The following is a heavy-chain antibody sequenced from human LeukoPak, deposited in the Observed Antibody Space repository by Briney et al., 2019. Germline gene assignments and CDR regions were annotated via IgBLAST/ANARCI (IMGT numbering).Heavy chain of an antibody. D-gene: IGHD3-22*01. V-gene: IGHV4-38-2*02. CDR1: GYSISSGYY. J-gene: IGHJ4*02. CDR3: ARGSVNYDSSGYYLD. Sequence: KASETLSLTCTVSGYSISSGYYWGWIRQPPGKGLEWIGSIYHSGSTYYNPSLKSRVTISVDTSKNQFSLKLSSVTAADTAVYYCARGSVNYDSSGYYLDWGQGTLVTVSS. CDR2: IYHSGST.